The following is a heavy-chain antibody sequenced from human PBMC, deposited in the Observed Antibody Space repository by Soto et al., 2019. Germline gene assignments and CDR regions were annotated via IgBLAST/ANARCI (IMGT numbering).Heavy chain of an antibody. V-gene: IGHV1-58*01. D-gene: IGHD6-13*01. CDR1: GFTFTSSA. J-gene: IGHJ4*02. Sequence: SVKVSCKASGFTFTSSAVQWVRQARGERLEWIGWIVVGSGNTNYAQKFQERVTITRDMSTSTAYMELSRLRSDDTAVYYCARAGVPAAGPVAYYFDNCGQGTLVTISS. CDR2: IVVGSGNT. CDR3: ARAGVPAAGPVAYYFDN.